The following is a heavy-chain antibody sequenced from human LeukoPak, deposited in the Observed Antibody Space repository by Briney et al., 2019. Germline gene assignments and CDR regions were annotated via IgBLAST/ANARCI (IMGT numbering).Heavy chain of an antibody. CDR1: GGSFSVYH. D-gene: IGHD4-17*01. Sequence: SETLSLTCAVYGGSFSVYHWSWTRQPPGKGLEWIGEINHSGSTNYIPSLKSRVTISIDTSKNQFSLKLSSVTAADTAVYYCARMSPRLRRLTVTTSKGFDYWGQGTLVTVSS. CDR3: ARMSPRLRRLTVTTSKGFDY. CDR2: INHSGST. V-gene: IGHV4-34*01. J-gene: IGHJ4*02.